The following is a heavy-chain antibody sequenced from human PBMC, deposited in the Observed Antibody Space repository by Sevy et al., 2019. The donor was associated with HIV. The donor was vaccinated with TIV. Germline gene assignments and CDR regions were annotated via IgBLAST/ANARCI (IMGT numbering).Heavy chain of an antibody. V-gene: IGHV3-53*01. Sequence: GGSLRLSCEASGFTFSDYWMTWVRQAPGKGPEWVSVIHSGGKISYADSVQGRFTISRDNSKNTLYLQMNSLRAEDTAVYYCAREDIVLGEDNYYGIDVWGQGTTVTVSS. CDR3: AREDIVLGEDNYYGIDV. J-gene: IGHJ6*02. CDR1: GFTFSDYW. D-gene: IGHD2-15*01. CDR2: IHSGGKI.